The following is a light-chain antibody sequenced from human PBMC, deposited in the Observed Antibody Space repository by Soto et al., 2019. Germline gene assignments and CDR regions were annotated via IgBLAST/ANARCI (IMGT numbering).Light chain of an antibody. Sequence: QSALTQPASVSGSPGQSITISCTGTSSDVGGYNYVSWYQQHPGKDPKLMIYEVSNRPSGVSNRFSGSKSGNTASLTISGLQAEDEADYYCTSYTTTSTGVFGGGTQLTVL. V-gene: IGLV2-14*01. CDR3: TSYTTTSTGV. J-gene: IGLJ3*02. CDR2: EVS. CDR1: SSDVGGYNY.